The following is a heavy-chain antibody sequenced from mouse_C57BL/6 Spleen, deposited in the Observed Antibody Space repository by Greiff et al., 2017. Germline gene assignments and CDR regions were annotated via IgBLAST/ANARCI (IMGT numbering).Heavy chain of an antibody. CDR1: GYTFTSYW. J-gene: IGHJ2*01. D-gene: IGHD2-1*01. Sequence: VKLQQPGAELVRPGSSVKLSCKASGYTFTSYWMHWVKQRPIQGLEWIGNIDPSDSETHYNQKFKDKATLTVDKSSSTAYMQLSSLTSEDSAVYYCARDGGNYGYFDYWGQGTTLTVSS. CDR3: ARDGGNYGYFDY. V-gene: IGHV1-52*01. CDR2: IDPSDSET.